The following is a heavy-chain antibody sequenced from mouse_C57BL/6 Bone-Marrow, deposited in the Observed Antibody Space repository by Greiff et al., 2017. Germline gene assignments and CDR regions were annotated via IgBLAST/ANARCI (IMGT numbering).Heavy chain of an antibody. CDR1: GFTFSSYG. J-gene: IGHJ3*01. D-gene: IGHD1-1*01. Sequence: EVKLVESGGDLVKPGGSLKLSCAASGFTFSSYGMSWVRQTPDKRLEWVATISSGGSYTYYPDSVKGRFTISRDNAKNTRYRQMSSLKSEDTAMYYCARPYGSSLAWFAYWGQGTLVTVSA. CDR2: ISSGGSYT. V-gene: IGHV5-6*01. CDR3: ARPYGSSLAWFAY.